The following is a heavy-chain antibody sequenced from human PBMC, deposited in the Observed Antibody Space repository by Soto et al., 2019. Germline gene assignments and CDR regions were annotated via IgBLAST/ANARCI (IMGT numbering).Heavy chain of an antibody. J-gene: IGHJ3*02. CDR1: GYTFTSYD. D-gene: IGHD1-7*01. CDR3: ARGYNWNYIRAFDI. Sequence: GASVKVSFKASGYTFTSYDINWLRQATGQGLEWMGWMNPNSGNTGYAQKFQGRVTMTRNTSISTAYMELSSLRSEDTAVYYCARGYNWNYIRAFDIWGQGTMVTVSS. V-gene: IGHV1-8*01. CDR2: MNPNSGNT.